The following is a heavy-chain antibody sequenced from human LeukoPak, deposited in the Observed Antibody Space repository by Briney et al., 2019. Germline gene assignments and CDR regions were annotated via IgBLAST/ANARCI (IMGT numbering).Heavy chain of an antibody. CDR1: GYTFTGYY. Sequence: ASVKVSCKASGYTFTGYYMHWVRLAPGQGLEWMGWINPNSGGTNYAQKFQGRVTMTRDTSISTAYMELSRLRSDDTAVYYCARLSGGSGSPEGPYYYYYYMDVWGKGTTVTISS. CDR2: INPNSGGT. J-gene: IGHJ6*03. V-gene: IGHV1-2*02. CDR3: ARLSGGSGSPEGPYYYYYYMDV. D-gene: IGHD3-10*01.